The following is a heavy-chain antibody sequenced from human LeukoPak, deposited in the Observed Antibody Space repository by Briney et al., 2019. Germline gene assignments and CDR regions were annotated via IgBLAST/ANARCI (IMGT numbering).Heavy chain of an antibody. D-gene: IGHD3-3*02. CDR2: ISGSGGST. CDR1: GFTFSRYA. J-gene: IGHJ4*02. Sequence: GGSLRLSCAASGFTFSRYAMNWVRQAPGKGLGWVSTISGSGGSTNYADSVKGRFTISRDNSKNTLYLQMNSLRAEDTAVYYCAKHFWSGYYPYFDYWGQGTQVTVSS. V-gene: IGHV3-23*01. CDR3: AKHFWSGYYPYFDY.